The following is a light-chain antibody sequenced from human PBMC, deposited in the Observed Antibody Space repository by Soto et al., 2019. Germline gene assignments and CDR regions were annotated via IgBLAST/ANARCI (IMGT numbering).Light chain of an antibody. CDR2: GAS. Sequence: DIQMTQSPSSLSASVGDRVTITCRASQSISSYLNWYQQKPGKAPKLLIYGASSLQSGVPSRFSGSGSGTDFTLTISSLQPEDFATYYCQQSYSTPRTFGQGPKVEIK. CDR1: QSISSY. CDR3: QQSYSTPRT. J-gene: IGKJ1*01. V-gene: IGKV1-39*01.